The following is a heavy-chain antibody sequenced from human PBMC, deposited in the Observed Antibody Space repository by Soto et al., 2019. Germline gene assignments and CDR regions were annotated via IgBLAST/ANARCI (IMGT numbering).Heavy chain of an antibody. CDR3: ARALRIDILTEGYYFDY. Sequence: PSETLSLTCTVSGDSISSGAYYWSWIRQHPGKGLEWIGYISYSGRTYYNPSLKSRLTISLDTSKNQFSLKLSSVTAADTAVYYCARALRIDILTEGYYFDYWGQGTLVTVSS. V-gene: IGHV4-31*03. D-gene: IGHD3-9*01. CDR1: GDSISSGAYY. J-gene: IGHJ4*02. CDR2: ISYSGRT.